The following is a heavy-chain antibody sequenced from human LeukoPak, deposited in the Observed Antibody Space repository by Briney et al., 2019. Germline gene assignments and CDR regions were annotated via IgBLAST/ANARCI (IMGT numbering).Heavy chain of an antibody. CDR3: ARVRGLDTGYFDY. V-gene: IGHV3-33*08. D-gene: IGHD3-10*01. CDR1: GFTFSSYG. J-gene: IGHJ4*02. CDR2: IWYDGSNK. Sequence: TGGSLRLSCAASGFTFSSYGMHWVRQAPGKGLEWVALIWYDGSNKYYSDSVKGRFTISRDNSKNTLFLQMDSLRAEDTAVYYCARVRGLDTGYFDYWGPGTLVTVSS.